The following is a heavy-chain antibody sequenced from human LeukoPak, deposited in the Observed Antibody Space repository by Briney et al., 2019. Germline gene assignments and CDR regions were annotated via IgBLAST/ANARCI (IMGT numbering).Heavy chain of an antibody. J-gene: IGHJ4*02. Sequence: PGGSLRLSCAASGFTFSSYAMSWVRQAPGKGLEWVSAISGSGGSTYYADSVKGRFTISRDNSKNTLYLQMNSLRAEDTAVYYCAKPYYYDSSGYSPLGDWGQGTLVTVSS. CDR1: GFTFSSYA. CDR3: AKPYYYDSSGYSPLGD. V-gene: IGHV3-23*01. CDR2: ISGSGGST. D-gene: IGHD3-22*01.